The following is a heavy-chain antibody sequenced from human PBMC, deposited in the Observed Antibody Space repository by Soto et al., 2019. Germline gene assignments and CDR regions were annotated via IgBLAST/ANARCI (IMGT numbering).Heavy chain of an antibody. J-gene: IGHJ6*02. CDR1: GGSISSYY. Sequence: PSETLSLTCTVSGGSISSYYWSWIRQPPGKGLEWIGYIYYSGSTNYNPSLKSRVTISEDTSKNQFSLKLSSVTAADTAVYYCARDSIAAAGSGGMDVWGQGTTVTVSS. D-gene: IGHD6-13*01. V-gene: IGHV4-59*01. CDR2: IYYSGST. CDR3: ARDSIAAAGSGGMDV.